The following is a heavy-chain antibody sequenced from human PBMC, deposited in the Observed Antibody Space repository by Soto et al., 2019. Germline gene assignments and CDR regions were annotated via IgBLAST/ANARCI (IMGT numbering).Heavy chain of an antibody. CDR2: MNPNSGNT. CDR1: GYTFTSYD. D-gene: IGHD4-17*01. J-gene: IGHJ6*03. Sequence: ASVKVSCKASGYTFTSYDINWVRQATGQGLEWMGWMNPNSGNTGYAQKFQGRVTMTRNTSISTAYMELSSLRSEDTAVYYGARGKAVTTTLYYYYYYMDVWGKGTTVTVSS. V-gene: IGHV1-8*01. CDR3: ARGKAVTTTLYYYYYYMDV.